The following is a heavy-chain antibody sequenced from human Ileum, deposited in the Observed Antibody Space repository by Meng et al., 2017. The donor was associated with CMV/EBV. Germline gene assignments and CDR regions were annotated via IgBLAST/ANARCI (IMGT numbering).Heavy chain of an antibody. D-gene: IGHD1-26*01. J-gene: IGHJ4*02. CDR3: EDFEVG. CDR1: GLLLNTYA. V-gene: IGHV3-23*01. CDR2: ITGSGDP. Sequence: GESLKISCVASGLLLNTYALNWFRQAPGKGLEWVSGITGSGDPYYVDSVKGRFTISRDNSKNTLYLQMSSLRVEDTAVYYCEDFEVGWGLGTLVTVSS.